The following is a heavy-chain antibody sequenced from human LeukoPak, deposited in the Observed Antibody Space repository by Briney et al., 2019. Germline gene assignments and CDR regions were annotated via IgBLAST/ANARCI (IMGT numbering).Heavy chain of an antibody. CDR3: ARVSPVWASSGYYGWFDP. Sequence: PSETMSLTCTVSGGSISSSSYYWGWIRQPPGKGLEWIGSIYYSGSTYYNPSLKSRVTISVDTSKNQFSLKLSSVTAADTAVYYCARVSPVWASSGYYGWFDPWGQGTLVTVSS. CDR1: GGSISSSSYY. V-gene: IGHV4-39*07. D-gene: IGHD3-22*01. J-gene: IGHJ5*02. CDR2: IYYSGST.